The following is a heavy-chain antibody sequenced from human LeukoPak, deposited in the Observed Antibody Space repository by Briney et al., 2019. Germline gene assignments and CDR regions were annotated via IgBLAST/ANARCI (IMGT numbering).Heavy chain of an antibody. J-gene: IGHJ4*02. CDR1: GFTFSSYG. CDR3: AKDPERWLQLRLGFSD. CDR2: ISGSGGNT. V-gene: IGHV3-23*01. D-gene: IGHD5-24*01. Sequence: PGGSLRLSCAASGFTFSSYGMTWVRQAPGKGLEWVSGISGSGGNTYYADSVKGRSTISRDNSKNTLYLQMNSLRADDTAVYYCAKDPERWLQLRLGFSDWGQGTLVTVSS.